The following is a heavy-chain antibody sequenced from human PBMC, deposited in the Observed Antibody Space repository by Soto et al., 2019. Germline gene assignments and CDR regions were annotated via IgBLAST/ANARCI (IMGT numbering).Heavy chain of an antibody. V-gene: IGHV4-30-4*01. CDR3: ARVLSRLTIFGVVIPTWFDP. CDR1: GGSISSGDYY. D-gene: IGHD3-3*01. CDR2: IYYSGST. J-gene: IGHJ5*02. Sequence: PSETLSLTCTVSGGSISSGDYYWSWIRQPPGKGLEWIGYIYYSGSTYYNPSLKSRVTISVDTSKNQFSLKLSSVTAADTAVYYCARVLSRLTIFGVVIPTWFDPWGQGTLVTVSS.